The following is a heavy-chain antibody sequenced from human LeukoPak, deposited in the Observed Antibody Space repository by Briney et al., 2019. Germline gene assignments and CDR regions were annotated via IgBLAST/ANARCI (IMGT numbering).Heavy chain of an antibody. J-gene: IGHJ6*02. CDR1: GYTFTGYY. CDR2: ISPNSGGT. V-gene: IGHV1-2*06. CDR3: ASSPSYYYYGMDV. Sequence: ASVKVSCKASGYTFTGYYMHWVRQAPGQGLEWMGRISPNSGGTNYAQKFQGRVTMTRDTSISTAYMELSRLRSDDTAVYYCASSPSYYYYGMDVWGQGTTVTVSS.